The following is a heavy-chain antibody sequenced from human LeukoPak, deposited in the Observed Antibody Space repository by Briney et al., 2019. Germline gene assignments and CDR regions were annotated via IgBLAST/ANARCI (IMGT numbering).Heavy chain of an antibody. CDR3: ARDSAVTTSHHFDY. V-gene: IGHV3-30-3*01. CDR2: ISYDGSNK. Sequence: GRSLRLSCAASGFTFSSYAMHWVRQAPGKGLEWVAVISYDGSNKYYADSVKGRFTISRDNSKNTLYLRMNSLRAEDTAVYYCARDSAVTTSHHFDYWGQGTLVTVSS. CDR1: GFTFSSYA. D-gene: IGHD4-17*01. J-gene: IGHJ4*02.